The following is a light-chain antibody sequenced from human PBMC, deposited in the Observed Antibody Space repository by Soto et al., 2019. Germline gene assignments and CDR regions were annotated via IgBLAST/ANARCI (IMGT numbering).Light chain of an antibody. CDR2: DAS. CDR1: QSIDNNH. Sequence: EIVLTQSPGTLSLSPGERAILSCRASQSIDNNHLAWYQQKPGQAPRLLIYDASNRAAGIPDRVSGSGSGTDVTLTINRLEPEDSAVYYCQRYGNSPLFAFGGGSKVDIK. V-gene: IGKV3-20*01. J-gene: IGKJ4*01. CDR3: QRYGNSPLFA.